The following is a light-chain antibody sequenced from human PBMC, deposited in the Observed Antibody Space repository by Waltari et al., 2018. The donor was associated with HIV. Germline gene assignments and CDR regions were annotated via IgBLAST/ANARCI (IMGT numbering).Light chain of an antibody. Sequence: DVVMTQSPDSLTVSLGDRATINCKSIQTVLYSSNNETSIAWYQKKIGQPPTRLISWASKREAGVPDRVSGSGSGTDFTLTIAGLQAEDVALYYCQQYYTSPLTFGPGTRVNVK. CDR2: WAS. CDR1: QTVLYSSNNETS. J-gene: IGKJ3*01. V-gene: IGKV4-1*01. CDR3: QQYYTSPLT.